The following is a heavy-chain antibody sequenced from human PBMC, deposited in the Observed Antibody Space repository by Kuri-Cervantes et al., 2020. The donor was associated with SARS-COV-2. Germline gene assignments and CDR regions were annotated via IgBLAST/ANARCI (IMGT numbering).Heavy chain of an antibody. CDR3: ARQNCSSTSCYTGPQGWFDP. CDR1: GYSFTSYW. CDR2: IYPGDSDT. Sequence: ETLSLTCKGSGYSFTSYWIGWVRQMPGKGLEWMGIIYPGDSDTRYSPSFQGQVTISADKSISTAYLQWSSLKASDTAMYYCARQNCSSTSCYTGPQGWFDPWGQGTLVTVSS. J-gene: IGHJ5*02. V-gene: IGHV5-51*01. D-gene: IGHD2-2*02.